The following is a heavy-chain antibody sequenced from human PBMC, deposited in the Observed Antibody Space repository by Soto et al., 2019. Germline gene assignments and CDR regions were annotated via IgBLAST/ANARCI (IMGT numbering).Heavy chain of an antibody. V-gene: IGHV4-4*02. CDR2: IYHSGST. CDR3: ARGGVGYCSGGSCPDDAFDI. CDR1: SGSISSSNW. Sequence: SETLSLTCAVPSGSISSSNWWSWVRQPPGKGLEWIGEIYHSGSTNYNPSLKSRVTISVDKSKNQFSLKLSSVTAADTAVYYFARGGVGYCSGGSCPDDAFDIWGQGTMVTVSS. J-gene: IGHJ3*02. D-gene: IGHD2-15*01.